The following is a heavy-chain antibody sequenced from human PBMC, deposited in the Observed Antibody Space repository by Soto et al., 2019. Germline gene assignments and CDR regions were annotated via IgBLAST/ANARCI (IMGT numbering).Heavy chain of an antibody. CDR2: IYDSGST. CDR3: ARRADYDSSGYYFLDY. CDR1: GGSISSGDYY. Sequence: QVQLQESGPGLVKPSQTLSLTCTVSGGSISSGDYYWRWIRQPPGKGLEWIGYIYDSGSTYYNPSLNSRVTISVDTSKNQFSLKLNSVTAADTAVYYCARRADYDSSGYYFLDYWGQGTLVTVSS. D-gene: IGHD3-22*01. V-gene: IGHV4-30-4*01. J-gene: IGHJ4*02.